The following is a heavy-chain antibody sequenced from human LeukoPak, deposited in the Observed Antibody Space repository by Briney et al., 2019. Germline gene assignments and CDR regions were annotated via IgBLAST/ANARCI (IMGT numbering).Heavy chain of an antibody. V-gene: IGHV1-69*13. CDR3: ASPISLNSGSYLRFDY. CDR1: GGTFSSYA. CDR2: FIPIFGTA. J-gene: IGHJ4*02. D-gene: IGHD1-26*01. Sequence: SVKVSCKASGGTFSSYAISWVRQAPGQGLEWMGGFIPIFGTANYAQKFQGRVTITADESTSTAYMELSSLRSEDTAVYYCASPISLNSGSYLRFDYWGQGTLVTVSS.